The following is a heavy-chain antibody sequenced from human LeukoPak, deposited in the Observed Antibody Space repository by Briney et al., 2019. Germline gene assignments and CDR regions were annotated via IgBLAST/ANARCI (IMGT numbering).Heavy chain of an antibody. Sequence: LGGSLRLSCAASGFTFSSYAMHWVRQAPGKGLEWVAVISYDGSNKYYADSVKGRFTISRDNSKNTLYLQMNSLRAEDTAVYYCARDGVTTALFDFDYWGQGTLVTVSS. CDR2: ISYDGSNK. CDR1: GFTFSSYA. D-gene: IGHD4-11*01. V-gene: IGHV3-30-3*01. J-gene: IGHJ4*02. CDR3: ARDGVTTALFDFDY.